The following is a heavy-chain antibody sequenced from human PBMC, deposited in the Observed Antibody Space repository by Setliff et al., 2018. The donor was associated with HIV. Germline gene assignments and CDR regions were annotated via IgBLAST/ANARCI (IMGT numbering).Heavy chain of an antibody. D-gene: IGHD4-4*01. CDR3: AREGYSVDAFDI. CDR2: ISAYNGNT. Sequence: ASVKVSCKASGYTFTIYDITWVRQAPGQGLEWVGWISAYNGNTNYAQKLQGRVTMTTDTSTSAAYMELRSLRSDDTAVYYCAREGYSVDAFDIWGQGTMVTVSS. V-gene: IGHV1-18*01. J-gene: IGHJ3*02. CDR1: GYTFTIYD.